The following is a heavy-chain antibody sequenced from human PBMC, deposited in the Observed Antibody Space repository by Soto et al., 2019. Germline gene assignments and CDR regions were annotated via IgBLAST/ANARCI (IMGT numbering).Heavy chain of an antibody. V-gene: IGHV3-23*01. CDR3: PKADLDCTTTSCYGFDY. J-gene: IGHJ4*02. D-gene: IGHD2-2*01. CDR1: GFTFSSYA. CDR2: ISGSGGST. Sequence: GGSLRLCCAASGFTFSSYAMSWVRQAPGKGLEWVSSISGSGGSTYYADSVKGRFTISRDNSKNTLYLQINSLRAEDTAVYYCPKADLDCTTTSCYGFDYWGQGTLVTVSS.